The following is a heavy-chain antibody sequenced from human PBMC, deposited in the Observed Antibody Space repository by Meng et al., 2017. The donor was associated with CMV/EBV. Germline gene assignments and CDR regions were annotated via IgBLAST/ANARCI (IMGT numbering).Heavy chain of an antibody. V-gene: IGHV4-59*01. Sequence: SETLSLTCTVSGGSISSYYWCWIRQPPGKGLEWIGYIYYSGSTNYNPSLKSRVTISVDTSKNQFSLKLSSVTAADTAVYYCARGGALAAFDIWGQGTMVTVSS. CDR3: ARGGALAAFDI. CDR1: GGSISSYY. J-gene: IGHJ3*02. CDR2: IYYSGST. D-gene: IGHD3-16*01.